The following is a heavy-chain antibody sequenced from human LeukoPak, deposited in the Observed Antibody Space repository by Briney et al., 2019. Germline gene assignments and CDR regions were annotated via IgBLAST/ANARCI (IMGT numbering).Heavy chain of an antibody. Sequence: PSETLSLTCTVSGGSISSSSYYWGWIRQPPGKGLEWIGSIYYSGSTYYNPSLKSRVSISVDTSKNQFSLKLSSVTAADTAAYYCARDLGGSYYSNWFDPWGQGTLVTVSS. CDR1: GGSISSSSYY. CDR2: IYYSGST. CDR3: ARDLGGSYYSNWFDP. J-gene: IGHJ5*02. V-gene: IGHV4-39*07. D-gene: IGHD1-26*01.